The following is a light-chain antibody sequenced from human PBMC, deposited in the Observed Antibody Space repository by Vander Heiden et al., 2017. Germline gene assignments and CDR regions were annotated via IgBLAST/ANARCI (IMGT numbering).Light chain of an antibody. CDR2: KDT. CDR1: VLAKKKY. Sequence: RQLFRASVPPGQTARITCSGDVLAKKKYARWFQQKPGQAPVLVIYKDTERPSGIPERFSGSSSGTTVTLTISGAQAEDEADYYCYSAADYNLVFGGGTKLTVL. CDR3: YSAADYNLV. V-gene: IGLV3-27*01. J-gene: IGLJ2*01.